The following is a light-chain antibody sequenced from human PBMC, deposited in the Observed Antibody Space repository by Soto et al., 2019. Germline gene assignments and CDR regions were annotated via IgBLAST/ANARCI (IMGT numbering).Light chain of an antibody. V-gene: IGLV9-49*01. Sequence: QLVLTQPPSASASLGASVTLTCTLSSDYNNYKVDWYQQRPGKGPRFLIRVGTGGIVESRGDGIPDRFSVLGSGLNRYLTIKNIQEEDESDYHCGADHGSGSNFVWVFGGGTKLTVL. CDR3: GADHGSGSNFVWV. J-gene: IGLJ3*02. CDR2: VGTGGIVE. CDR1: SDYNNYK.